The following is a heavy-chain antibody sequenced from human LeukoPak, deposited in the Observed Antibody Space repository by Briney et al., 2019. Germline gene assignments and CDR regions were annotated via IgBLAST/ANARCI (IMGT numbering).Heavy chain of an antibody. CDR3: ARSPPGYGAFDI. CDR2: IYPTGST. V-gene: IGHV4-38-2*02. J-gene: IGHJ3*02. Sequence: SETPSLTCTVSGYSISSGYYWGWIRQPPGKGLEWIGNIYPTGSTYYNPSLKSRVTISVDTSKNQFSLRLSSVTAADTAVYYCARSPPGYGAFDIWGQGTMVTVSS. CDR1: GYSISSGYY. D-gene: IGHD5-18*01.